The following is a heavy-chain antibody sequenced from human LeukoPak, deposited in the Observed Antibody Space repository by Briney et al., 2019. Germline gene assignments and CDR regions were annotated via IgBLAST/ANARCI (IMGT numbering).Heavy chain of an antibody. CDR2: IYYSGST. J-gene: IGHJ4*02. D-gene: IGHD2-15*01. CDR1: GGSIRNYF. CDR3: ARTSYCRGGSCHSAPFDY. V-gene: IGHV4-59*01. Sequence: SETLSLTCTVSGGSIRNYFWSWLRQPPGKGLEWIGYIYYSGSTNYNPSLKSRVTISVDTSKNQFSLKLSSVTAADTAVYYCARTSYCRGGSCHSAPFDYWGQGILVTVSS.